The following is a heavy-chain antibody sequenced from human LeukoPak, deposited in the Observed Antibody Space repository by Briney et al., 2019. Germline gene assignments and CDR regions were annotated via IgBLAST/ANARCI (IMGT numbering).Heavy chain of an antibody. CDR1: GFTFDDYA. CDR3: VYTVPTASSGYIRYYDY. D-gene: IGHD3-22*01. Sequence: PGGSLRLSCTASGFTFDDYAMHWVRQAPGKGLEWVSGINWNSGGRGYADSVKGRFTISRDNAKNSLYLQMNSLRVEDTALYYCVYTVPTASSGYIRYYDYWGQGTLVTVSS. CDR2: INWNSGGR. J-gene: IGHJ4*02. V-gene: IGHV3-9*01.